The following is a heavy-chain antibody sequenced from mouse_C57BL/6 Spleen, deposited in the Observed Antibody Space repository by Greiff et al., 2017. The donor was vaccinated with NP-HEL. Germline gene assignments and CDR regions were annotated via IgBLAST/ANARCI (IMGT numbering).Heavy chain of an antibody. CDR1: GYTFTDYY. Sequence: VQLQQSGAELVRPGASVKLSCKASGYTFTDYYINWVKQRPGQGLEWIARIYPGSGNTYYNEKFKGKATLTAEKSSSTAYMQLSSLTSEDSAVYFCARLGSYDGYYYWGQGTTLTVSS. J-gene: IGHJ2*01. CDR2: IYPGSGNT. V-gene: IGHV1-76*01. CDR3: ARLGSYDGYYY. D-gene: IGHD2-3*01.